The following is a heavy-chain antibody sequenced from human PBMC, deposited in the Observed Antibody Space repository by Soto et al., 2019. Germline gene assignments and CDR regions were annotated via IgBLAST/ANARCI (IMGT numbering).Heavy chain of an antibody. D-gene: IGHD6-6*01. Sequence: SVKVSCKASGGTFSSYAISWVRQAPGQGLEWMGGIVPIFGTANYAQKFQGRVTITADKSTSTAYMELSSLRSEDTAVYYCARGGFEQLARGGYYYYGMDVWGQGTTVTVSS. V-gene: IGHV1-69*06. CDR3: ARGGFEQLARGGYYYYGMDV. CDR1: GGTFSSYA. J-gene: IGHJ6*02. CDR2: IVPIFGTA.